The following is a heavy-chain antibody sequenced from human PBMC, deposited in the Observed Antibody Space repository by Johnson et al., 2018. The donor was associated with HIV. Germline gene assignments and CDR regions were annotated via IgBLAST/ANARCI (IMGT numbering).Heavy chain of an antibody. D-gene: IGHD2-2*01. V-gene: IGHV3-66*01. CDR2: IFSGGST. CDR1: GFTVSGNY. CDR3: ARGRKDIAVVDGLDTDAFDT. J-gene: IGHJ3*02. Sequence: VQLVESGGGLVQPGGSLRLSCAASGFTVSGNYMTWVRQAPGKGLEWVSVIFSGGSTYYAGFVKGRFTISRDNSKNTLYLQMNSLRAEDTAVYYCARGRKDIAVVDGLDTDAFDTGGKGTVVTVSS.